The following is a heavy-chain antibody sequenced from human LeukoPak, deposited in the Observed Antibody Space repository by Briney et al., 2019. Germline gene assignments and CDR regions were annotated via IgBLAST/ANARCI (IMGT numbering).Heavy chain of an antibody. CDR2: IYYSGST. V-gene: IGHV4-34*01. J-gene: IGHJ4*02. CDR1: GGSFSGYY. Sequence: SETLSLTCAVYGGSFSGYYWSWIRQPPGKGLEWIGNIYYSGSTYYNESLESRVTISIDTSKNQFSLKLNSVTAADTAMYYCAKSGGYGLIDYWGQGTLVTVSS. D-gene: IGHD1-26*01. CDR3: AKSGGYGLIDY.